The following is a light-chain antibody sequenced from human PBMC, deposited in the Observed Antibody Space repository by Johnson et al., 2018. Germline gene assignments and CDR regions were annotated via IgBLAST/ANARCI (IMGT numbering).Light chain of an antibody. Sequence: QSVLTQPPSVSAAPGQKVTISCSGSSSNIGNNYVSWYQQLPGTAPKLLIYENNKRPSGIPDRFSGSKSGTSATLGITALQTGDEADYYCGTWDSSLSAGNVFGTGTKVTGL. V-gene: IGLV1-51*02. CDR3: GTWDSSLSAGNV. CDR1: SSNIGNNY. J-gene: IGLJ1*01. CDR2: ENN.